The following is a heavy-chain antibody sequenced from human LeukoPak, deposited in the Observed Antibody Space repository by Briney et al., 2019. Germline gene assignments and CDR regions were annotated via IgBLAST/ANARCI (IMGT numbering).Heavy chain of an antibody. D-gene: IGHD3-10*01. CDR2: ISSSGSTI. V-gene: IGHV3-11*01. J-gene: IGHJ3*02. CDR1: GFTFSDYY. Sequence: GGSLRLSCAASGFTFSDYYMSWIRQAPGKGLEWVSYISSSGSTIYYADSVKGRFTISRDNAKNSLYLQMNSLRAEDTAVYYCASPRITMVRGVIRDDAFDIWGQGTMVTVSS. CDR3: ASPRITMVRGVIRDDAFDI.